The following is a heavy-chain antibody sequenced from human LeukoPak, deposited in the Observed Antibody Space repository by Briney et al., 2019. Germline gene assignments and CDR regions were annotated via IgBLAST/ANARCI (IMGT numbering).Heavy chain of an antibody. Sequence: GGSLRLSCAGSGFTFSSYGMHWVRQAPGKGLEWVAFMRYDGSNKYYADSVKGRFTISRDNSKNTLYLQMNSLRAEDTAVYYCAKKDSSVGAPDYWGQGTLVTVSS. V-gene: IGHV3-30*02. D-gene: IGHD3-22*01. CDR2: MRYDGSNK. CDR3: AKKDSSVGAPDY. J-gene: IGHJ4*02. CDR1: GFTFSSYG.